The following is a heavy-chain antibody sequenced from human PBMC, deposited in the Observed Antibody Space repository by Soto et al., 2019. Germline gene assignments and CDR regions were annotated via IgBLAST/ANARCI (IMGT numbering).Heavy chain of an antibody. CDR2: IYHSGST. CDR1: GYSISSGYY. D-gene: IGHD5-18*01. Sequence: PSETLSLTCAVSGYSISSGYYWGWIRQPPGKGLEWIGSIYHSGSTYYNPSLKSRATISVDTSKNQFSLKLSSVTAADTAVYYCAREPEVGYSYDNWFDPWGQGTLVTVSS. J-gene: IGHJ5*02. V-gene: IGHV4-38-2*02. CDR3: AREPEVGYSYDNWFDP.